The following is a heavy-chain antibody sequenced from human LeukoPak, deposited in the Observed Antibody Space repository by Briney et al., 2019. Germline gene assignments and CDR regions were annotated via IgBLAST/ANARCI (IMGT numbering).Heavy chain of an antibody. V-gene: IGHV4-61*02. CDR2: IYTSGST. D-gene: IGHD3-22*01. J-gene: IGHJ4*02. Sequence: PSETLSLTCTVSGGSISSGSYYWSWIRRPAWKGLEWIGRIYTSGSTNYNPSLKSRVTISVDTSKNQFSLKLSSVTAADTAVYYCATDPYYDSSGYYPLGVWGQGTLVTVSS. CDR3: ATDPYYDSSGYYPLGV. CDR1: GGSISSGSYY.